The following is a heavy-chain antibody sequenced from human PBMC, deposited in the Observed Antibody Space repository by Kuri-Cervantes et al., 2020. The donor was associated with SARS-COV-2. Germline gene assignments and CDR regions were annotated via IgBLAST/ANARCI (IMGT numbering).Heavy chain of an antibody. CDR1: GFTFSSYS. J-gene: IGHJ4*02. CDR2: ISWNSGSI. V-gene: IGHV3-9*01. D-gene: IGHD2-2*02. Sequence: SLKISCAASGFTFSSYSMNWVRQAPGKGLEWVSGISWNSGSIGYADSVKGRFTISGDNAKNSLYLQMNSLRAEDTALYYCAKDIDTASVVVPAAINFDYWGQGTLVTVSS. CDR3: AKDIDTASVVVPAAINFDY.